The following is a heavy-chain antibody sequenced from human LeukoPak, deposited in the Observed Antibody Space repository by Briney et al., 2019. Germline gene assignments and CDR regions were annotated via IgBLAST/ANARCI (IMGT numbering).Heavy chain of an antibody. CDR3: ARERSGIAARPDYFDY. D-gene: IGHD6-6*01. J-gene: IGHJ4*02. Sequence: SETLSLTCTVSGYSISSGYYWGWIRQPPGKGLEWIGSIYHSGSTYYNPSLKSRVTISVDTSKNQFSLKLSSVTAADTAVYYCARERSGIAARPDYFDYWGQGTLVTVS. V-gene: IGHV4-38-2*02. CDR2: IYHSGST. CDR1: GYSISSGYY.